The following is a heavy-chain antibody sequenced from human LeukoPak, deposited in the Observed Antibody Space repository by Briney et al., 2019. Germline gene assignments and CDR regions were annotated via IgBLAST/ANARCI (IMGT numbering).Heavy chain of an antibody. J-gene: IGHJ4*02. CDR3: ASHLGGSKGK. Sequence: GESLKISCKGSGYTFTGYYMHWVRQAPGQGLEWMGWINPNSGGTNHAQKFQGRVTMTRDTSISTAYMELSRLRSDDTAVYYCASHLGGSKGKWGQGTLVTVSS. CDR1: GYTFTGYY. D-gene: IGHD3-16*01. V-gene: IGHV1-2*02. CDR2: INPNSGGT.